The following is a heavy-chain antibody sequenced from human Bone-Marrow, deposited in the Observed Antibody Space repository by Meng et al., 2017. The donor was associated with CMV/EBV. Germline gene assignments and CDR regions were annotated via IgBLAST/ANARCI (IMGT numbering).Heavy chain of an antibody. D-gene: IGHD1-1*01. V-gene: IGHV4-39*07. CDR2: IYYSGST. CDR3: ARDSYKTSFHWYFDL. CDR1: GGSISSSSYY. J-gene: IGHJ2*01. Sequence: SETLSLTCTVSGGSISSSSYYWGWIRQPPGKGLEWIGSIYYSGSTYYNPSLKSRVTISVDTSKNQFSLKLSSVTAADPAVYYCARDSYKTSFHWYFDLWGRGTLVTVSS.